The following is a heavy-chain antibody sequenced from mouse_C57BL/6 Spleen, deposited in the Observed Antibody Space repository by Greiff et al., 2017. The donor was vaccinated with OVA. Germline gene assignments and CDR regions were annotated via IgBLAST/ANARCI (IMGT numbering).Heavy chain of an antibody. CDR1: GYTFTSYW. CDR3: ARQGAAQGNWFAY. V-gene: IGHV1-55*01. CDR2: IYPGSGST. Sequence: VQLQQPGAELVKPGASVKMSCKASGYTFTSYWITWVKQRPGQGLEWIGDIYPGSGSTNYNEKFKSKATLTVDTSSSTAYMQLSSLTSEDSAVYYCARQGAAQGNWFAYWGQGTLVTVSA. J-gene: IGHJ3*01. D-gene: IGHD3-2*02.